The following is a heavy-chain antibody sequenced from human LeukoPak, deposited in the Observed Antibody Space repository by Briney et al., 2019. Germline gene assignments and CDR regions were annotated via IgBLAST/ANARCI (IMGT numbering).Heavy chain of an antibody. V-gene: IGHV3-23*01. J-gene: IGHJ3*02. CDR1: GFTFIRYA. D-gene: IGHD2-21*01. CDR2: ISGSGGST. CDR3: AKDLGCLYCGFYHI. Sequence: PGGSLRLSCAASGFTFIRYAMSWVRQAPGKGLEWVSAISGSGGSTYYADCVKGGLTISRDNSKNTLYLQMNSLRAEDTAVYDCAKDLGCLYCGFYHIWGEGTMVTVSS.